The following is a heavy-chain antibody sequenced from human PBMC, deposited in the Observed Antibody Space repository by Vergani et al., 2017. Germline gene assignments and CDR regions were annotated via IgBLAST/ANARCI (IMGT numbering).Heavy chain of an antibody. Sequence: QVQLVQSGAEVKKTGASVKVSCKASGYTFMSYGISWVRQAPGQGLEWMGWISAYNGNTNYVQKFQGRVTMTTDTSTSTAYMELRSLRSDDTAVYYCARDSXRYCSSTSCPAVQHWGQGTLVTVSS. D-gene: IGHD2-2*01. CDR3: ARDSXRYCSSTSCPAVQH. CDR2: ISAYNGNT. CDR1: GYTFMSYG. V-gene: IGHV1-18*01. J-gene: IGHJ1*01.